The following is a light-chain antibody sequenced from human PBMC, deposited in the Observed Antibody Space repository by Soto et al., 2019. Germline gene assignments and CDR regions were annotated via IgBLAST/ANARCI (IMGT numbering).Light chain of an antibody. CDR2: EVS. V-gene: IGLV2-14*01. CDR3: SSYTSSSTRV. Sequence: QSALTQPASVSGSPGQSITISCTGTSSDVGGYNYVSWYQQHPGKAPKIMIYEVSNRPSGVSNRFSGSKSGNTASLTSSGLQAEDEADYYFSSYTSSSTRVFGGGTKLTVL. J-gene: IGLJ3*02. CDR1: SSDVGGYNY.